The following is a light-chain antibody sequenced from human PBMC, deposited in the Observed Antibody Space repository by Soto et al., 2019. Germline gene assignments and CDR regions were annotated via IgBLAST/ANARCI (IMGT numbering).Light chain of an antibody. Sequence: IQLPRSRLSVPVSVGEPASISCGSMRSLLHSNGYNYLDWYLQKPGQSPXLLIYLGSYRASGVPDRFSGSGSGSDFTLKIRRVEAEDVGVYFGMQALRTRTVGQGTKVDIK. CDR2: LGS. CDR3: MQALRTRT. CDR1: RSLLHSNGYNY. J-gene: IGKJ1*01. V-gene: IGKV2-28*01.